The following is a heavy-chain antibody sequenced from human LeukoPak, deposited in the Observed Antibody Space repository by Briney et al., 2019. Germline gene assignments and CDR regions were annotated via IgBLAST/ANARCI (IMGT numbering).Heavy chain of an antibody. D-gene: IGHD2-2*03. CDR2: IKQDGSEK. Sequence: PGGSLRLSCAASGFTFSSYWMSWVRQAPGKGLEWVTNIKQDGSEKYHVDSVKGRFTISRDNAKNSLYLQMNSLRAEDTAVYYCARVMDIVVVPAADDAFDIWGQGTMVTVSS. CDR3: ARVMDIVVVPAADDAFDI. CDR1: GFTFSSYW. V-gene: IGHV3-7*01. J-gene: IGHJ3*02.